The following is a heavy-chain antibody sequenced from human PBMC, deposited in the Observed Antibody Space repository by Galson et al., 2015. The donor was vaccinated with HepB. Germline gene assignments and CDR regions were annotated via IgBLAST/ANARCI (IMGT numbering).Heavy chain of an antibody. V-gene: IGHV3-30-3*01. D-gene: IGHD3-3*01. Sequence: SLRLSCAASGFTFSSYAMHWVRQAPGKGLEWVAVISYDGSNKYYADSVKGRFTISRDNSKNTLYLQMNSLRAEDTAVYYCARAPSNYDFWSGYLGYYYGMDVWGQGTTVTVSS. CDR3: ARAPSNYDFWSGYLGYYYGMDV. CDR1: GFTFSSYA. CDR2: ISYDGSNK. J-gene: IGHJ6*02.